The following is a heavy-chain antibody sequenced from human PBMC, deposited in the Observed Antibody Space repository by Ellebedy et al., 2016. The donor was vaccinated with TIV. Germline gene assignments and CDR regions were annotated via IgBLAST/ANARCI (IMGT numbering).Heavy chain of an antibody. V-gene: IGHV6-1*01. CDR1: GDSVSSNSAA. CDR2: TYYRSKWYN. D-gene: IGHD6-19*01. CDR3: ARSPSYSSGWYPDLEEYYYYGMDV. J-gene: IGHJ6*02. Sequence: SQTLSLTCAISGDSVSSNSAAWNWIRQSPSRGLEWLGRTYYRSKWYNDYEVSVKSRITINPDTSKNQFSLRLSSVTAADTAVYYCARSPSYSSGWYPDLEEYYYYGMDVWGQGTTVTVSS.